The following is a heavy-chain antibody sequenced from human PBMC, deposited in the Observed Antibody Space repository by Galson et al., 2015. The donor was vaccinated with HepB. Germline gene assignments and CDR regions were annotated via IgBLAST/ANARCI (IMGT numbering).Heavy chain of an antibody. V-gene: IGHV1-18*04. CDR1: GYTFTSYG. J-gene: IGHJ3*02. CDR2: ISAYNGNT. Sequence: SVKVSCKASGYTFTSYGISWVRQAPGQGLEWMGWISAYNGNTNYAQKLQGRVTMTTDTSTSTAYMELRSLRSDDTAVYYCASSIFGSPHDAFDIWGQGTMVTVSS. D-gene: IGHD3-3*01. CDR3: ASSIFGSPHDAFDI.